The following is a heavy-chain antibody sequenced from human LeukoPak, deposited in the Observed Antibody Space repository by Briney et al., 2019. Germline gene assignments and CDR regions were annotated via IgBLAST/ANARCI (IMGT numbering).Heavy chain of an antibody. J-gene: IGHJ3*02. Sequence: GGSLRLSCAASGFTFSSYSMNWVRRAPGKGLEWVSSISSSSSYIYYADSVKGRFTISRDNAKNSLYLQMNSLRAEDTAVYYCARVLLWFGEPLAFDIWGQGTMVTVSS. V-gene: IGHV3-21*01. D-gene: IGHD3-10*01. CDR3: ARVLLWFGEPLAFDI. CDR1: GFTFSSYS. CDR2: ISSSSSYI.